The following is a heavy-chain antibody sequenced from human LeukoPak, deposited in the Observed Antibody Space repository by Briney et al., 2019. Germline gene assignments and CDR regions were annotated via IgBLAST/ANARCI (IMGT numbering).Heavy chain of an antibody. CDR1: GYTFSGTGWY. D-gene: IGHD3-10*01. J-gene: IGHJ4*02. Sequence: GDSVKVSCKASGYTFSGTGWYLYWLRQAPGQGLECMGWIYPYTGATHNAQKFQGRVAMTRDTSISTAYMELSRLRPDDTAVYYCARDGPAQMVDFDYWGQGTLVTVSS. V-gene: IGHV1-2*02. CDR2: IYPYTGAT. CDR3: ARDGPAQMVDFDY.